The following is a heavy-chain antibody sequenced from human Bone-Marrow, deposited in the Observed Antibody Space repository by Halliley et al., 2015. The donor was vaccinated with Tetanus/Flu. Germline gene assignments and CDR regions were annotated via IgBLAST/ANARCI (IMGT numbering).Heavy chain of an antibody. CDR2: ISSSYNVI. V-gene: IGHV3-21*06. CDR3: ARVKSPGVFDF. J-gene: IGHJ4*02. Sequence: EWVSSISSSYNVIYYAGSLKGRFTISRDNANNSLYLQMSSLRVEDTAIYYCARVKSPGVFDFWGQGALVTVSS. D-gene: IGHD3-10*01.